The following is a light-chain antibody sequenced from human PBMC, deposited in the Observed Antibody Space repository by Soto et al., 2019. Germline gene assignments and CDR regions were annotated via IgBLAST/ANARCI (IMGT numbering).Light chain of an antibody. CDR3: QQYGSSRST. J-gene: IGKJ3*01. Sequence: EIVLTQSPGTLSLSPGERATLSCRASQSVSSSYLAWYQQKPGQAPRLLIYGASSRATGIPDRFSGSGSGTDFTLTISRLEPEDFAVYYCQQYGSSRSTFGPGTKVXIK. CDR1: QSVSSSY. V-gene: IGKV3-20*01. CDR2: GAS.